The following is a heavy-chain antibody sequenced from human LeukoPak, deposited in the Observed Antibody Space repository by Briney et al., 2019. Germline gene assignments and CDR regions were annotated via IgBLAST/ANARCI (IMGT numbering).Heavy chain of an antibody. J-gene: IGHJ4*02. V-gene: IGHV1-18*01. D-gene: IGHD5-18*01. CDR1: GYTFTSFG. Sequence: ASVKVSCKASGYTFTSFGISWVRQAPGQGLEWMGWINAYNGNTNYVQKFQGRVTMTTDTSTSTAYMELRSLRSDDTAMYYCTRDLGVDTTMIFFDYWGQGTLVTVSS. CDR2: INAYNGNT. CDR3: TRDLGVDTTMIFFDY.